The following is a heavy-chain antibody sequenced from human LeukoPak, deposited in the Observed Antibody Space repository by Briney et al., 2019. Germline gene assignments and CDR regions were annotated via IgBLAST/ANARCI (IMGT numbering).Heavy chain of an antibody. CDR3: ARERPVWQQLAHDAFDI. J-gene: IGHJ3*02. Sequence: SSVKVSCKASGGTFSSYAISWVRQAPGQGLEWMGGIIPIFGTANYAQKFQGRVTITTDESTSTAYMELSSLRSEDTAVYYCARERPVWQQLAHDAFDIWGQGTMFTVSS. V-gene: IGHV1-69*05. CDR2: IIPIFGTA. CDR1: GGTFSSYA. D-gene: IGHD6-13*01.